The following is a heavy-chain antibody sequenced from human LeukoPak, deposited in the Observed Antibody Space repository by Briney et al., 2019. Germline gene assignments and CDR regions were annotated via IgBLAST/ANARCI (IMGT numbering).Heavy chain of an antibody. D-gene: IGHD3-10*01. CDR2: IKSKTDGGTT. Sequence: GGSLRLSCAASGFTFSNAWMSWVRQAPGKGLEWVGRIKSKTDGGTTDHAAPVKGRFTISRDDSKNTLYLQMNSLKTEDTAVYYCTTDSGVLLWFGEFDYWGQGTLVTVSS. CDR1: GFTFSNAW. CDR3: TTDSGVLLWFGEFDY. J-gene: IGHJ4*02. V-gene: IGHV3-15*01.